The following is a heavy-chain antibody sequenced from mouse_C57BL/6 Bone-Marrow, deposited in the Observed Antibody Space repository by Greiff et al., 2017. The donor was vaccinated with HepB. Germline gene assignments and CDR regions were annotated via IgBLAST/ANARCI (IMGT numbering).Heavy chain of an antibody. V-gene: IGHV1-5*01. D-gene: IGHD1-1*01. CDR3: AREGNYYPYYFDY. CDR1: GYTFTSYW. J-gene: IGHJ2*01. Sequence: VQLQQSGTVLARPGASVKMSCTTSGYTFTSYWMHWVNQRPGQGLEWIGAIYPGNSDTSYNQKFKGKAKLTAVTSASTAYMELSSLTNEDSAVYYCAREGNYYPYYFDYWGQGTTLTVSS. CDR2: IYPGNSDT.